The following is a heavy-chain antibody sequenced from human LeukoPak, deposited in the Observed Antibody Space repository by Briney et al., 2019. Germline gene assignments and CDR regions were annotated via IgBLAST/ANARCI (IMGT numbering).Heavy chain of an antibody. J-gene: IGHJ4*02. D-gene: IGHD2-15*01. CDR2: IIPIFGTA. Sequence: ASVKVCCKASGGTFSSYAISWVRQAPGQGLEWMGGIIPIFGTANYAQKFQGRVTITTDESTSTAYMELSSLRSEDTAVYYCATNRREYCSGGSCFSGIFDYWGQGTLVTVSS. CDR1: GGTFSSYA. CDR3: ATNRREYCSGGSCFSGIFDY. V-gene: IGHV1-69*05.